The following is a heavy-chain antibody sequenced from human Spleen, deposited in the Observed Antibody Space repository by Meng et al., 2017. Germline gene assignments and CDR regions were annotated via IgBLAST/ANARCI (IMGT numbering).Heavy chain of an antibody. CDR2: ISSSSSYI. V-gene: IGHV3-21*01. D-gene: IGHD1-26*01. Sequence: GESLKISCAASGFTFSSYSMNWVRQAPGKGLEWVSSISSSSSYIYYADSVKGRFTISRDNAKNSLYLQMNSLRAEDTAVYYCARAAGSGSYYMLFDYYYYGMDVWGQGTTVTVSS. CDR1: GFTFSSYS. J-gene: IGHJ6*02. CDR3: ARAAGSGSYYMLFDYYYYGMDV.